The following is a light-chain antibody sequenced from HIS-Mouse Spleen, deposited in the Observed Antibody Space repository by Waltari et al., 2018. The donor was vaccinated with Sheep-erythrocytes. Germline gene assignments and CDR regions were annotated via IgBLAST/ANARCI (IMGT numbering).Light chain of an antibody. CDR2: EGS. CDR1: SSDVGSYTL. Sequence: QSALTQPASVSGSPGQAITISCPATSSDVGSYTLVSWYQQHPGKAPKLMIYEGSKRPSGVSNRFSGSKSGNTASLTISGLQAEDEADYYCCSYAGSSTPWVFGGGTKLTVL. J-gene: IGLJ3*02. V-gene: IGLV2-23*01. CDR3: CSYAGSSTPWV.